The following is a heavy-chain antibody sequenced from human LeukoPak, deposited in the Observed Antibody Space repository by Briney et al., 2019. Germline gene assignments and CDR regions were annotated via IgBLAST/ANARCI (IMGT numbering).Heavy chain of an antibody. CDR2: IYYSGST. J-gene: IGHJ3*02. V-gene: IGHV4-38-2*02. CDR3: ARDPVGYSSSWYGWGAFDI. D-gene: IGHD6-13*01. Sequence: KASETLSLTCTVSGHSINSAYYWGWIRQSPGKGLEWIGYIYYSGSTYYNPSLKSRVTISVDRSKNQFSLKLSSVTAADTAVYYCARDPVGYSSSWYGWGAFDIWGQGTMVTVSS. CDR1: GHSINSAYY.